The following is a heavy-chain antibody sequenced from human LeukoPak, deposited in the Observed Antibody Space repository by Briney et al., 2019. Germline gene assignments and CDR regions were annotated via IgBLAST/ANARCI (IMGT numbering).Heavy chain of an antibody. CDR3: ARGSEITMIVVVNDAFDI. D-gene: IGHD3-22*01. Sequence: AASVKVSCKASGYTFTGYYMHWVRQAPGQGLEWMGWINPNSGGTNYAQKFQGWVTMTRDTSISTAYMELSRLRSDDTAVYYCARGSEITMIVVVNDAFDIWGQGTMVTVSS. CDR2: INPNSGGT. J-gene: IGHJ3*02. V-gene: IGHV1-2*04. CDR1: GYTFTGYY.